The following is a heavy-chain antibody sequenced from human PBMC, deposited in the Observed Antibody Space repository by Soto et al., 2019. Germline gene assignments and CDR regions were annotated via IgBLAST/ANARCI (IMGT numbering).Heavy chain of an antibody. CDR2: ISSSGSTI. CDR1: GFTFSDYY. J-gene: IGHJ4*02. V-gene: IGHV3-11*01. D-gene: IGHD6-19*01. Sequence: PGGSLRLSCAASGFTFSDYYMSWIRQAPGKGLEWVSYISSSGSTIYYADSVKGRFTISRDNAKNSLYLQMNSLRAEDTAVYYCARIAVAAHIPLYYFDYWGQGTLVTVSS. CDR3: ARIAVAAHIPLYYFDY.